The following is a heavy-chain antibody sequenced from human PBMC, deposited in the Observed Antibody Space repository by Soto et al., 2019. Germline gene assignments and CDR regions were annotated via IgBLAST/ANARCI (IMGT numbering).Heavy chain of an antibody. D-gene: IGHD6-13*01. CDR3: IWQQDFYYGRAV. Sequence: PGGSLRLTCAASGFTVSNAWRNWVRQAPGWGLEWVDLSNSKGGGGTADYAAPVKGIFIISRDDSKNTIYLQMNSLKPEDTALYYCIWQQDFYYGRAVWGQGTTVTVSS. CDR2: SNSKGGGGTA. V-gene: IGHV3-15*07. J-gene: IGHJ6*02. CDR1: GFTVSNAW.